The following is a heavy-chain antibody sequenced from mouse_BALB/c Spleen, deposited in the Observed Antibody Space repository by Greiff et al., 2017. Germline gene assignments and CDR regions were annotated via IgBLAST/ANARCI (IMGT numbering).Heavy chain of an antibody. CDR2: INPGSGGT. D-gene: IGHD1-1*01. CDR3: ARGCYCSSPYFDY. V-gene: IGHV1-54*03. CDR1: GYAFTNYL. Sequence: QVQLKQSGAELVRPGTSVKVSCKASGYAFTNYLIEWVKQRPGQGLEWIGVINPGSGGTNYNEKFKGKATLTPDKSSSTAYMQLSSLTSDDSAVYFCARGCYCSSPYFDYWGQGTTLTVSS. J-gene: IGHJ2*01.